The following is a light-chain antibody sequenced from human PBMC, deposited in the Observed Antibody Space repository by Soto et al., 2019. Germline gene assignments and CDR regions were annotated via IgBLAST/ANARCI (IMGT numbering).Light chain of an antibody. J-gene: IGLJ2*01. CDR1: SSNIGSHT. CDR2: SDN. CDR3: AAWDDTLNAAV. Sequence: QSVLTQPNSASGTPGQRVTISCSGSSSNIGSHTLNWYQQLPGSAPSLLIYSDNQRPSGVPDRFSGSTSGTSASPAISGLQSEDEAEYYCAAWDDTLNAAVFGGGTKLTVL. V-gene: IGLV1-44*01.